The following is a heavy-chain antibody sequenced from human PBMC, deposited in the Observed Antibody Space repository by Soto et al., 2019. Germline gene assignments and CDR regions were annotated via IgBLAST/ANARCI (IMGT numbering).Heavy chain of an antibody. CDR2: MYRTGST. D-gene: IGHD1-7*01. J-gene: IGHJ4*02. Sequence: SETLSLTCAVSGGSFTSNNWWTWVRQPPGQGLEWIGEMYRTGSTNYNPSLKSRVTISLDKSENQFSLKVTSLTAADTAVYYCASRDPGTSVDYWGQGTLVTVSS. CDR1: GGSFTSNNW. CDR3: ASRDPGTSVDY. V-gene: IGHV4-4*02.